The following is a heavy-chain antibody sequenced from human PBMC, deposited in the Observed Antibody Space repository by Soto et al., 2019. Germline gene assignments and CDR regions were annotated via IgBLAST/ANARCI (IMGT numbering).Heavy chain of an antibody. CDR3: ASPPRDGHYDILSGYYGTEYFQH. Sequence: EVQLVESGGGLVQPGGSLRLSCAASGFTFSSYWMSWVRQAPGKGLEWVANIKQDGSEKYYVDSVKGRFTISRDNAKNSLYLQMNRLRADDTGVYYSASPPRDGHYDILSGYYGTEYFQHWGQGTLVTVSS. CDR2: IKQDGSEK. V-gene: IGHV3-7*01. J-gene: IGHJ1*01. D-gene: IGHD3-9*01. CDR1: GFTFSSYW.